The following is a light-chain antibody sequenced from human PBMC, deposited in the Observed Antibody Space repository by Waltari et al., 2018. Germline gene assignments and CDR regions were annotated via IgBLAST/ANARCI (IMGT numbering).Light chain of an antibody. CDR1: QSVSSN. CDR2: GAS. V-gene: IGKV3-15*01. CDR3: QQYNNWPPTYT. J-gene: IGKJ2*01. Sequence: EIVMTQSPATLSVSPGETATLTCRASQSVSSNLDWYQQKPGQAPRLLIYGASTRATGIPARFSGSGSGTEFTFTISSMQSEDFAVYYCQQYNNWPPTYTFGQGTKLEIK.